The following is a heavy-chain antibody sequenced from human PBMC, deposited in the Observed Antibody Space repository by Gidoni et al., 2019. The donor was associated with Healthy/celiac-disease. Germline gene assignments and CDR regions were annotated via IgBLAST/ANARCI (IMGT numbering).Heavy chain of an antibody. CDR3: TTGLLRFSDYYYYYGMDV. Sequence: EVQLLESGGGLVKPGGARRLSCAASGFTFRNAWMRWVRQAPGKGLEWVGRIKSKTDGGTTDYAAPVKGRFTISRDDSKNTLYLQMNSLKTEDTAVYYCTTGLLRFSDYYYYYGMDVWGQGTTVTVSS. CDR2: IKSKTDGGTT. CDR1: GFTFRNAW. D-gene: IGHD3-3*01. J-gene: IGHJ6*02. V-gene: IGHV3-15*01.